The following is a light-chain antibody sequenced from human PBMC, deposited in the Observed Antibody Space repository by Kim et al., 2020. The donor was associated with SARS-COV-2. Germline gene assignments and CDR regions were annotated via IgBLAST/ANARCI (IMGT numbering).Light chain of an antibody. CDR1: QDISIY. J-gene: IGKJ4*01. Sequence: ASVGDRVTITCQASQDISIYLSWYQQKPGKAPKLLIYDGSNLETGVPSRFSGSGFGTDFTFTISSLHPEDFATYYCQQYHTLPLTFGAGTKVEIK. CDR2: DGS. CDR3: QQYHTLPLT. V-gene: IGKV1-33*01.